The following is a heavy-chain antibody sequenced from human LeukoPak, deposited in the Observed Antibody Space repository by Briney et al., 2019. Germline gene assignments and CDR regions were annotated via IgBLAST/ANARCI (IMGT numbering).Heavy chain of an antibody. CDR1: GFTFSNAW. CDR2: IRDKPDGGTT. J-gene: IGHJ6*02. V-gene: IGHV3-15*01. CDR3: TTDNAPGMDV. Sequence: GGSPRLPCAASGFTFSNAWMSWVRQAPGKGLEWVGLIRDKPDGGTTDYAAPVKGRFTISRDDSKSMLYLQMNSLKTEDTAVYYCTTDNAPGMDVWGQGTTVTVSS. D-gene: IGHD2-2*01.